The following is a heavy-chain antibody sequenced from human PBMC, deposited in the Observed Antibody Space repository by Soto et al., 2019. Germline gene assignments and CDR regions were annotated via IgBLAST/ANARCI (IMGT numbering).Heavy chain of an antibody. D-gene: IGHD2-21*02. CDR3: TRERGPRDAPMDV. Sequence: NPGGSLRLSCTASGFTFGDYAMSWFRQAPGKGLEWVGFIRSKAYGGTTEYAASVKGRFTISRDDSKSIAYLQMNSLKTEDTAVYYCTRERGPRDAPMDVWGKGTKVTVSS. J-gene: IGHJ6*03. CDR1: GFTFGDYA. CDR2: IRSKAYGGTT. V-gene: IGHV3-49*05.